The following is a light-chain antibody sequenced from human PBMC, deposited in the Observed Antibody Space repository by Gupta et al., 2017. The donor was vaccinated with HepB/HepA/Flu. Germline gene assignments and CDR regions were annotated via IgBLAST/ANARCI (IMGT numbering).Light chain of an antibody. CDR1: SSDVGGYNY. Sequence: QSALPQPASVSGSPGQSLTISCTGTSSDVGGYNYVSWYQQHPGKAPKLMIYDVSNRPSGVSNRFSGSKSGNTASLTISGLQAEDEADYYCSSYTSSSTGVFGTGTKVTVL. CDR3: SSYTSSSTGV. CDR2: DVS. V-gene: IGLV2-14*01. J-gene: IGLJ1*01.